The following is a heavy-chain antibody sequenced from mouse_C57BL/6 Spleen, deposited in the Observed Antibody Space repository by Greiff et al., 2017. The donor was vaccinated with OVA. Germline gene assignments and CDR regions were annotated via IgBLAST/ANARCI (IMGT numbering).Heavy chain of an antibody. V-gene: IGHV1-69*01. Sequence: VQLQQPGAELVMPGASVKLSCKASGYTFTSYWMHWVKQRPGQGLEWIGEIDPSDSYTNYNQKFKGKSTLTVDKSSSTAYMQLSSLTSEDSAVYYCARVRDYDSWFAYWGQGTLVTVSA. CDR1: GYTFTSYW. CDR2: IDPSDSYT. CDR3: ARVRDYDSWFAY. J-gene: IGHJ3*01. D-gene: IGHD2-4*01.